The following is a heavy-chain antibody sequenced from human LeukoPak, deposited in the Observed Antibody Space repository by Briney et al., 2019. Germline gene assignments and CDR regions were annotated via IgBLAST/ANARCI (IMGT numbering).Heavy chain of an antibody. J-gene: IGHJ4*02. V-gene: IGHV4-39*01. CDR3: AKSGGYGLIDY. CDR2: IYSSGST. CDR1: GGSISSGSYY. Sequence: SETLSLTCTVSGGSISSGSYYWGWIRQPPGKGLEWIGSIYSSGSTYYNASLQSRVTISIETSKNQISLRLNSVTAADTAMYYCAKSGGYGLIDYWGQGTLVTVSS. D-gene: IGHD1-26*01.